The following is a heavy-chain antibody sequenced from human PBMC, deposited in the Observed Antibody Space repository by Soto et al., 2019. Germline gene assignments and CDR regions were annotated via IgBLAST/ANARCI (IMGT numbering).Heavy chain of an antibody. Sequence: EVHLLESGGGLVQPGGSLRLSCAASGFTFSSYAMTWVRQTPGKRLEWVSGISGNGGDTYYADSVKGRFTVSRDNSKNTLYLQMNCLRAEDTALFYCARMSTTVVTPNGPDHWGQGTLVTVSS. J-gene: IGHJ4*02. V-gene: IGHV3-23*01. CDR3: ARMSTTVVTPNGPDH. CDR2: ISGNGGDT. CDR1: GFTFSSYA. D-gene: IGHD4-17*01.